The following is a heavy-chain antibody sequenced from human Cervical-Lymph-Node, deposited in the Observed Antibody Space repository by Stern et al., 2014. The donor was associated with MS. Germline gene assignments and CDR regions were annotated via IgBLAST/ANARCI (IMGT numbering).Heavy chain of an antibody. CDR2: ISSGGSYI. D-gene: IGHD4-23*01. CDR3: ARGRGGNYRYYFDY. J-gene: IGHJ4*02. V-gene: IGHV3-21*01. CDR1: GFTFSSYS. Sequence: EVQLVESGGGLVKPGGSLRLSCAASGFTFSSYSMNWVRQAPGQGLAWVAFISSGGSYIYYADSLKGRFTISRDNAKNSLYLQMNSLRAEDTAVYYCARGRGGNYRYYFDYWGQGTLVTVSS.